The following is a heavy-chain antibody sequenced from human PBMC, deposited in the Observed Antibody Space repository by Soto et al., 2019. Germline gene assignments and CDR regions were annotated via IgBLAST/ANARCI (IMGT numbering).Heavy chain of an antibody. CDR1: GFTFSTYA. J-gene: IGHJ4*02. V-gene: IGHV3-23*01. CDR3: AKYSTTSASRYFDF. CDR2: IGSDTGGI. D-gene: IGHD1-1*01. Sequence: HPGGSLRLSCVASGFTFSTYAVAWIRQVPGKGLEWVSVIGSDTGGIEYADSVKGRFTISRDNSKNTLYLQMNSLIAEDTAVYYCAKYSTTSASRYFDFWGQGTLVTVSS.